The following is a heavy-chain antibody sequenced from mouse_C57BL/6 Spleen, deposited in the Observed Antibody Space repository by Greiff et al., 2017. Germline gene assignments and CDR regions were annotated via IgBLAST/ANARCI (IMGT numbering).Heavy chain of an antibody. CDR3: AREGTNDGYDFDY. J-gene: IGHJ2*01. CDR1: GYAFSSYW. CDR2: IYPGDGDT. Sequence: VKLMESGAELVKPGASVKISCKASGYAFSSYWMNWVKQRPGKGLEWIGQIYPGDGDTNYNGKFKGKATLTADKSSSTAYMQLSSLTSEDSAVYFCAREGTNDGYDFDYWGQGTTLTVSS. V-gene: IGHV1-80*01. D-gene: IGHD2-3*01.